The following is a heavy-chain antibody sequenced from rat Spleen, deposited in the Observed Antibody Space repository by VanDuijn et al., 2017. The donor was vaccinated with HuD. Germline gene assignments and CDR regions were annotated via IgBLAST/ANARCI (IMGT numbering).Heavy chain of an antibody. CDR3: TRERVYLLDY. D-gene: IGHD1-4*01. J-gene: IGHJ2*01. Sequence: EVQLKESGPGLVQPSQTLSLTCTVSGFSLTDYSVHWVRQPPGKGLEWMGVMWSGGSTAYNSALKSRLSISRDTSKSQVFLKMNSLQTEDTAIYYCTRERVYLLDYWGQGVMVTVSS. CDR1: GFSLTDYS. CDR2: MWSGGST. V-gene: IGHV2S63*01.